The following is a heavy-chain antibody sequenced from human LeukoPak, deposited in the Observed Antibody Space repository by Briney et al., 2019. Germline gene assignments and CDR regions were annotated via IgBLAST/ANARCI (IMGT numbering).Heavy chain of an antibody. CDR1: GGSISNYY. D-gene: IGHD2-8*01. V-gene: IGHV4-4*07. J-gene: IGHJ4*02. Sequence: PSETLSLTCSVSGGSISNYYWSWIRQPAGKGLEWIGRIYSSGSTNYKPSLKSRVTISVDKSKNQFSLKLSSVTAADTAVYYCAREIANCINGVSPPAGNFDYWGQGTLVTVSS. CDR3: AREIANCINGVSPPAGNFDY. CDR2: IYSSGST.